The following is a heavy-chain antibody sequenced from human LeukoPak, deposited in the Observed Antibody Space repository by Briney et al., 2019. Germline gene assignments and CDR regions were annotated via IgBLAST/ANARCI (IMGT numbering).Heavy chain of an antibody. Sequence: ASVKVSCKASGYTFTGYYMHWVRQAPGQGLEWMGWINPNSGCTNYAQKFQGRVTMTRDTSISTAYMELSRLRSDDTAVYYCAALTVPAAHFDYWGQGTLVTVSS. J-gene: IGHJ4*02. CDR3: AALTVPAAHFDY. CDR1: GYTFTGYY. CDR2: INPNSGCT. V-gene: IGHV1-2*02. D-gene: IGHD2-2*01.